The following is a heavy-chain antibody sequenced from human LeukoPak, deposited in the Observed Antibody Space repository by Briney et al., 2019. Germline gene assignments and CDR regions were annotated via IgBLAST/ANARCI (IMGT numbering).Heavy chain of an antibody. J-gene: IGHJ4*02. CDR1: GYTFTSYG. D-gene: IGHD3-16*02. CDR2: ISAYNGGT. CDR3: ARDRPNYDYVGRSYRPFDY. Sequence: ASVKVSCKASGYTFTSYGISWVRQAPGQGLEWMGWISAYNGGTNYAQKLQGRVTMTTDTSTSTAYMELRSLRSDDTAVYYCARDRPNYDYVGRSYRPFDYWGQETLVTVSS. V-gene: IGHV1-18*01.